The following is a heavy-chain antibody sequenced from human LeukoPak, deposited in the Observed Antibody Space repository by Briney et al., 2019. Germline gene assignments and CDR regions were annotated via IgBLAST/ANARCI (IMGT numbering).Heavy chain of an antibody. V-gene: IGHV1-18*01. CDR1: GYTFTSYG. CDR2: ISAYNGNT. J-gene: IGHJ3*02. Sequence: ASVKVSCKASGYTFTSYGISWVRQAPGQGLEWMGWISAYNGNTNYAQKLQGRVTMTTDTSTSTAYMELRSLRSDDTAVYYCARGSGYCSSTSCYAFDIWGQGTMVTVSS. D-gene: IGHD2-2*01. CDR3: ARGSGYCSSTSCYAFDI.